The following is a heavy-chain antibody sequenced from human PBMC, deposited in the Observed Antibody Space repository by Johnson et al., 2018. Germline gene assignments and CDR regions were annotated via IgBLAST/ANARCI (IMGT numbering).Heavy chain of an antibody. CDR3: TGTRSGYAYTNEY. CDR2: IRTKPHNYAT. D-gene: IGHD1-1*01. J-gene: IGHJ4*02. Sequence: VQLVESGGGLAQPGGSLKLSCAASRFSFSDSTIHWVRQASGRGLEWVGRIRTKPHNYATTYAMSVTGRFSISRDDSGNMAYLQMDSLKTEDTAVYYCTGTRSGYAYTNEYWGQGALVTVSS. V-gene: IGHV3-73*01. CDR1: RFSFSDST.